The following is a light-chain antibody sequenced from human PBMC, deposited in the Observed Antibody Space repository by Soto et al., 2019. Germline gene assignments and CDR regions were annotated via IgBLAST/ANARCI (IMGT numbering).Light chain of an antibody. CDR1: SSNIGSNY. J-gene: IGLJ3*02. V-gene: IGLV1-47*01. CDR2: RNN. CDR3: AAWDDSMSGHWV. Sequence: QSVLTQTPSASGTPGQRVTISCSGSSSNIGSNYVYWYQQFPGTTPKLLIYRNNQRPSGVPDRFSGSKSDTSASLAISGLRYEDEADYFCAAWDDSMSGHWVFGGGTQLTVL.